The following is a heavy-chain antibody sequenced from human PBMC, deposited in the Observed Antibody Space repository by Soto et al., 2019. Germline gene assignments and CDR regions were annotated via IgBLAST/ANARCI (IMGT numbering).Heavy chain of an antibody. CDR3: ARGLSVTLFAN. V-gene: IGHV4-31*03. D-gene: IGHD4-17*01. CDR2: IYYSGST. CDR1: GGSISTGGYY. Sequence: QVQLQESGPGLVKPSQTLSLTCTVSGGSISTGGYYWTWIRQHPGKGLEWIGDIYYSGSTYYNPSPKSRVPISVDTSKNHFSLKLSSVTAAATAVYWWARGLSVTLFANWCQGTLVTGSS. J-gene: IGHJ4*02.